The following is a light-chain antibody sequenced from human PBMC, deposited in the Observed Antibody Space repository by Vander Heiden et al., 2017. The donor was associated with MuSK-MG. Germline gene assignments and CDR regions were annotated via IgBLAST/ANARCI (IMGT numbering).Light chain of an antibody. V-gene: IGKV3-20*01. CDR2: GAS. Sequence: EIVLTQSPGTLSLSPGERATLSCRASQSVSSSYLAWYQQKPGQAPRLLIYGASSRATGLPDRFRGSGYGTDFTLTISRLEPEDFAVYYCQQYGSSPPLTFGGGTKVEIK. J-gene: IGKJ4*01. CDR1: QSVSSSY. CDR3: QQYGSSPPLT.